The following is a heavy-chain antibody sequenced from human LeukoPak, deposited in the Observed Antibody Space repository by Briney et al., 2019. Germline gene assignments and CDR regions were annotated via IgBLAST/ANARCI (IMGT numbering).Heavy chain of an antibody. J-gene: IGHJ4*02. CDR3: ARDADFWSGYYLRDY. CDR1: GYTFTGYY. Sequence: VVSVKVSCKASGYTFTGYYMHWVRQAPGQGLEWMGWINPNSGGTNYAQKFQGRVTMTRDTSISTAYMELSRLRSDDTAVYYCARDADFWSGYYLRDYWGQGTLVTVSS. CDR2: INPNSGGT. D-gene: IGHD3-3*01. V-gene: IGHV1-2*02.